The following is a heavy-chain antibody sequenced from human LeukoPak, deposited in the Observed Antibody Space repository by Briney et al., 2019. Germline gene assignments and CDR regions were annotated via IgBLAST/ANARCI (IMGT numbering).Heavy chain of an antibody. J-gene: IGHJ4*02. Sequence: SVKVSCKASGGTFSSYAISRVRQAPGQGLEWMGGIIPIFGTANYAQKFQGRVTITADESTSTAYMELSSLRSEDTAVYYCARDQGSGWAYFDYWGQGTLVTVSS. CDR3: ARDQGSGWAYFDY. D-gene: IGHD6-19*01. V-gene: IGHV1-69*01. CDR1: GGTFSSYA. CDR2: IIPIFGTA.